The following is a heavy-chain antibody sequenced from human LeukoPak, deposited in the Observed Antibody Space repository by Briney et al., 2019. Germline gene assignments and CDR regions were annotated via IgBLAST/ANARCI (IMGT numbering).Heavy chain of an antibody. J-gene: IGHJ4*02. CDR2: ISGSGGST. V-gene: IGHV3-23*01. CDR3: ARSQARNYYDSSGYRAFDY. Sequence: GGSLRLSCAASGFTFSSYAMSWVRQAPGKGLEWVSAISGSGGSTYYADSVKGRFTISRDNSKNTLYLQMNSLRAEDTAVYYCARSQARNYYDSSGYRAFDYWGQGTLVTVSS. D-gene: IGHD3-22*01. CDR1: GFTFSSYA.